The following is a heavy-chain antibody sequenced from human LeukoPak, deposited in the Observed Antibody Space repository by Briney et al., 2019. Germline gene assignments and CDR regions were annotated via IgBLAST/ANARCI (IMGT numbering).Heavy chain of an antibody. CDR3: VRDSGMGLDAFDI. J-gene: IGHJ3*02. Sequence: SHNLSLTFAISGDRVSSNSATWNWIMQSPSRALEWLGRTYYKSRWLNDYAVSVKGRITVNPDTSKNQFSLQLHSVSPEDTAVYYCVRDSGMGLDAFDIWGQGTMVTVSS. V-gene: IGHV6-1*01. CDR2: TYYKSRWLN. CDR1: GDRVSSNSAT. D-gene: IGHD3-10*01.